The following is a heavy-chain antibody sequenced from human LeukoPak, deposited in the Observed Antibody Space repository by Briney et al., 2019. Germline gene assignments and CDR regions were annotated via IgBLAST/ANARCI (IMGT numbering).Heavy chain of an antibody. V-gene: IGHV1-69*04. CDR1: GGTFSSYA. J-gene: IGHJ5*02. CDR3: ARDREFYYDILTGYFGFSWFDP. D-gene: IGHD3-9*01. Sequence: SVKVSCKASGGTFSSYAISWVRQAPGQGLEWMGRIIPILGIANYAQKFQGRVTITADKSTSTAYMELSSLRSEDTAVYYCARDREFYYDILTGYFGFSWFDPWGQGTLVTVSS. CDR2: IIPILGIA.